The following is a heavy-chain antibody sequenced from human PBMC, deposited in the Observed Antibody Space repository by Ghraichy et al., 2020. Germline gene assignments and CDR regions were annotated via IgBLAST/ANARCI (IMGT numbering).Heavy chain of an antibody. CDR2: INHSGST. Sequence: SETLSLTCNVFGGSFSVYFWNWIRQPPGKGLEYIGEINHSGSTNYNPSLKSRVTISIDTSKNQFSLKLSSVTAADTAIYYCARVRDYYDSSGYNSGWYFDLWGRGTLVTVSS. CDR1: GGSFSVYF. V-gene: IGHV4-34*01. D-gene: IGHD3-22*01. CDR3: ARVRDYYDSSGYNSGWYFDL. J-gene: IGHJ2*01.